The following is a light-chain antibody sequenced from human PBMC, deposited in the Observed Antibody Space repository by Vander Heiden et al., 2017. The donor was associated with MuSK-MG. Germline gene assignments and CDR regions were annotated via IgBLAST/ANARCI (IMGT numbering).Light chain of an antibody. V-gene: IGLV1-44*01. J-gene: IGLJ3*02. Sequence: QSVLTQPPSASGTPGQPVTISCSGGSFNIGSNTVNWYQQFPGTAPRLLIQTNDQRPSGVPDRFSGSKSGTSASLAISGLQSEDEADYYCAAWDDSLRGWVFGGGSKLTVL. CDR3: AAWDDSLRGWV. CDR1: SFNIGSNT. CDR2: TND.